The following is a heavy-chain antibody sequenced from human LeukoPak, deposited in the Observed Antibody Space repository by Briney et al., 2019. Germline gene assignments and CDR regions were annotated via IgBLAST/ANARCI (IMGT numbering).Heavy chain of an antibody. CDR3: ARGAPGY. CDR2: IKHGGGT. V-gene: IGHV4-34*01. J-gene: IGHJ4*02. Sequence: SETLSLTCAIYGGSFSDYPWTWLRQPTGKGLEWIGQIKHGGGTKYNPSLNSRVTMSLDTSKKQFSLKMTSVTAADTATYYCARGAPGYWGQGTLVTVSS. CDR1: GGSFSDYP.